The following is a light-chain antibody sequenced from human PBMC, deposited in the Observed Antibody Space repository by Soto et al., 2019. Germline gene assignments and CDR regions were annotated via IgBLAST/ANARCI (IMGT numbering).Light chain of an antibody. V-gene: IGKV3-20*01. J-gene: IGKJ1*01. CDR1: QSVSSSY. CDR3: QEDGYSPPVT. CDR2: GAS. Sequence: EIVLTQSPGTLSLSPGERATLSCRASQSVSSSYLAWYQQKPGQAPRLLIYGASSRATGIPDRFSGSGSGTGFTLTNNRPGPEGFGVYYWQEDGYSPPVTFGQGTKVEIK.